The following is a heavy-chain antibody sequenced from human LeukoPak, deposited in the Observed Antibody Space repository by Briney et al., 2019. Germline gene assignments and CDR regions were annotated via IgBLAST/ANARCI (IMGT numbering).Heavy chain of an antibody. CDR2: ISGSGGST. Sequence: PGGSLRLSCAASGFTFSSYAMSWVRQAPGKGLEWVSAISGSGGSTYYADSVKGRFTISRDNSKNTLYLQMNSLRAEDTAVYYCAKAPMVQGVISGIDYWGQGTLVTVSS. CDR3: AKAPMVQGVISGIDY. V-gene: IGHV3-23*01. J-gene: IGHJ4*02. D-gene: IGHD3-10*01. CDR1: GFTFSSYA.